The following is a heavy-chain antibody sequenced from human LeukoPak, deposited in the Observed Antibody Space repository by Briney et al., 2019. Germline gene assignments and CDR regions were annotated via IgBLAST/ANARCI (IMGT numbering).Heavy chain of an antibody. CDR1: GVTCSSYA. CDR3: AKAPRVVVTTNWFDP. V-gene: IGHV3-23*01. J-gene: IGHJ5*02. D-gene: IGHD2-21*02. CDR2: ISGSGGST. Sequence: GGSRRRSCSASGVTCSSYAMSWVRQAPGKGLEWVSAISGSGGSTYYADSVKGRFTISRDNSKNTLYLQMNSLRAEDTAVYYCAKAPRVVVTTNWFDPWGQGTLVTVSS.